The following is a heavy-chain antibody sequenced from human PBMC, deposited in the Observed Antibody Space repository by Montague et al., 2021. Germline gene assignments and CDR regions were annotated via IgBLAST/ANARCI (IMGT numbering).Heavy chain of an antibody. Sequence: PALVKPTQTLTLTCTSSGFSISTSRVGVGWIRQPPGKALEWLALIYWDDEKRYSPSLKRRLTITKDTSKNQVVLTMTNIDPVDTGTYYCAHRVVWAAGQNGFDAWGQGTLVTVSS. CDR2: IYWDDEK. V-gene: IGHV2-5*02. J-gene: IGHJ5*02. CDR3: AHRVVWAAGQNGFDA. CDR1: GFSISTSRVG. D-gene: IGHD6-13*01.